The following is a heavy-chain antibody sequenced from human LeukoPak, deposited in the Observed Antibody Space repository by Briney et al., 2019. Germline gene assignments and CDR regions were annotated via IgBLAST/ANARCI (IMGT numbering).Heavy chain of an antibody. V-gene: IGHV1-69*04. CDR3: ARSGYCSSTSCFEYFQH. Sequence: SVKVSCKASGGTFSSYAISWVRQAPGQGLEWMGRIIPILGIANYAQKFQGRVTITADKSTSTAYMELRSLRSDDTAVYYCARSGYCSSTSCFEYFQHWGQGTLVTVSS. D-gene: IGHD2-2*01. J-gene: IGHJ1*01. CDR1: GGTFSSYA. CDR2: IIPILGIA.